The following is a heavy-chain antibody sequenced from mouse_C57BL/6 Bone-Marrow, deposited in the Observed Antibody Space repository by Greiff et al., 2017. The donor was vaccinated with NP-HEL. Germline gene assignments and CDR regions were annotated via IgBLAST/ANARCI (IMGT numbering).Heavy chain of an antibody. V-gene: IGHV14-4*01. CDR2: IDPENGDT. Sequence: EVQLQESGAELVRPGASVKLSCTASGFNITDDYMHWVKQRPEQGLEWIGWIDPENGDTEYASKFQGKATITADTSSNTAYLQLSSLTAEDTAVYYCTTGPHYYGSSYWGQGTTLTVSS. CDR1: GFNITDDY. CDR3: TTGPHYYGSSY. D-gene: IGHD1-1*01. J-gene: IGHJ2*01.